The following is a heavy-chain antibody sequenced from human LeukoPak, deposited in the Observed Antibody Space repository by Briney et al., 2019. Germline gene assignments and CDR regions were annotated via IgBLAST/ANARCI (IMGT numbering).Heavy chain of an antibody. CDR3: ARLGPVGPIPPATHVDY. CDR2: IYHSGIT. V-gene: IGHV4-38-2*02. J-gene: IGHJ4*02. D-gene: IGHD2-15*01. CDR1: GYSISSGYY. Sequence: SEALSLTCTVSGYSISSGYYWGWIRQPPGKGLEWIGSIYHSGITYYNPSLKSRVTISVDTSKNQLSLKLSSVTAADTAVYYCARLGPVGPIPPATHVDYWGQGTLVTVSS.